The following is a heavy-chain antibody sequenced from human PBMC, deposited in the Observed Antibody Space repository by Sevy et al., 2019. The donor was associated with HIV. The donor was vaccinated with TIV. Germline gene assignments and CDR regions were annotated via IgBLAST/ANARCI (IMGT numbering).Heavy chain of an antibody. CDR2: FDPEDGET. CDR1: GYTLTKLG. J-gene: IGHJ4*02. Sequence: ASVKVSCKVSGYTLTKLGMHWVRQAPGKGLEWMGSFDPEDGETIYAQKSQGRLTMTEDTSTEPAYMDLSSLRSEDTAVYFCATTKDYYESSGSPFDYWGQGTVVTVSS. CDR3: ATTKDYYESSGSPFDY. D-gene: IGHD3-22*01. V-gene: IGHV1-24*01.